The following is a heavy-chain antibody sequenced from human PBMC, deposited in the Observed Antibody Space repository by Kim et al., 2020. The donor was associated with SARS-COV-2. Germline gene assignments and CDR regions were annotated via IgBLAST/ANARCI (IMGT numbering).Heavy chain of an antibody. J-gene: IGHJ4*02. CDR3: ARGDTAIDY. CDR2: GGET. D-gene: IGHD5-18*01. V-gene: IGHV3-53*01. Sequence: GGETYYAAPVKGRFTLSGDKSKNTVYLQMNSLRVEDTAVYYCARGDTAIDYWGQGTLVTVSS.